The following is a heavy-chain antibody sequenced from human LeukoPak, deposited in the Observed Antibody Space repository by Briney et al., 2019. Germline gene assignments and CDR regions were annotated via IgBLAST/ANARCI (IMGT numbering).Heavy chain of an antibody. D-gene: IGHD6-13*01. V-gene: IGHV1-2*02. CDR3: ARDEYSSSYYYYYGMDV. J-gene: IGHJ6*02. CDR1: GYTFTGYY. CDR2: INPNSGGT. Sequence: ASVKVSCKASGYTFTGYYMHWVRQALGQGLEWMGWINPNSGGTNYAQKFQGRVTMTRDTSISTAYMELSRLRSDDTAVYYCARDEYSSSYYYYYGMDVWGQGTTVTVSS.